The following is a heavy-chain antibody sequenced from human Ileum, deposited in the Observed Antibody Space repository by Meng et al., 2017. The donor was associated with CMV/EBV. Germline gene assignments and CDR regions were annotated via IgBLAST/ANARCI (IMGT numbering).Heavy chain of an antibody. Sequence: QGQLQESGPGLVKPSGTLSLTCTVSGDFANNFYWSWIRQPAGKGLQWIGRISTSGSDNYNPSLKSRVTMSVDTSKKQFSLNLRSVTAADTAVYYCSRGADAYKSGRSWGQGTLVTVSS. CDR1: GDFANNFY. CDR3: SRGADAYKSGRS. V-gene: IGHV4-4*07. D-gene: IGHD5-24*01. J-gene: IGHJ5*02. CDR2: ISTSGSD.